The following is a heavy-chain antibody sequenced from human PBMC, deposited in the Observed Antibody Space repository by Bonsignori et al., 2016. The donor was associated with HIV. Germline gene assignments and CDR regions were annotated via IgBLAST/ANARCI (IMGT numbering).Heavy chain of an antibody. CDR2: ISSSSSYI. CDR3: ARSLYYYDSSGYYYELDAFDI. J-gene: IGHJ3*02. V-gene: IGHV3-21*01. D-gene: IGHD3-22*01. Sequence: WIRQPPGKGLEWVSSISSSSSYIYYADSVKGRFTISRDNAKNSLYLQMNSLRAEDTAVYYCARSLYYYDSSGYYYELDAFDIWGQGTMVTVSS.